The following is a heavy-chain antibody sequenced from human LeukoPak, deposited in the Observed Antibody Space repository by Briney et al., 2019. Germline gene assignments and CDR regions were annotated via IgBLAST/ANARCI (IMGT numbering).Heavy chain of an antibody. CDR2: ISPDSGYI. J-gene: IGHJ4*02. CDR3: APFSAVTHYYFDY. V-gene: IGHV3-21*01. D-gene: IGHD6-13*01. CDR1: GFTFSSHS. Sequence: PGGSLRLSCAASGFTFSSHSLMWVRQAPGKGLEWVSSISPDSGYIYYADSVKGRFTISRYNAENSLFLQMNSLGAEDTAVYYCAPFSAVTHYYFDYWGQGTLVTVSS.